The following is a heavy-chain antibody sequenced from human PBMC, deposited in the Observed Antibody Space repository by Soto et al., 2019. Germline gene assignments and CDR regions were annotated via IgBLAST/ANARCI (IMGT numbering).Heavy chain of an antibody. CDR3: ARGDYGGNTMSDAFDI. CDR1: GFTFSSYE. CDR2: TSSSGSTI. J-gene: IGHJ3*02. V-gene: IGHV3-48*03. D-gene: IGHD4-17*01. Sequence: GGSLRLSCAASGFTFSSYEMNWVRQAPGKGLEWVSYTSSSGSTIYYADSVKGRFTISRDNAKNSLYLQMNSLRAEDTAVYYCARGDYGGNTMSDAFDIWGQGTMVTVSS.